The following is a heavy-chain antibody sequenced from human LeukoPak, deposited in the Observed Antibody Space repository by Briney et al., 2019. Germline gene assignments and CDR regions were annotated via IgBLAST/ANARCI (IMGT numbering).Heavy chain of an antibody. D-gene: IGHD1-26*01. V-gene: IGHV3-7*03. Sequence: GGSLRLSCAASGFTFSSYWMNWARQAPGKGLEWVASINHNGNVNYYVDSVKGRFTISRDNAKNSLYLQMSNLRAEDTAVYYCATVGATERGHWGQGTLVTVSS. CDR3: ATVGATERGH. CDR2: INHNGNVN. J-gene: IGHJ4*02. CDR1: GFTFSSYW.